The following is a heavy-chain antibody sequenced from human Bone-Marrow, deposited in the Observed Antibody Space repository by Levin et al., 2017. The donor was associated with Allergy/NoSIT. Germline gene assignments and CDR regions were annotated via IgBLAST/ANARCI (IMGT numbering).Heavy chain of an antibody. V-gene: IGHV4-30-2*01. CDR1: RGSISSGGYT. CDR3: ARGARPGLRLEELSIFDI. J-gene: IGHJ3*02. CDR2: IYHSGNP. Sequence: SQTLSLTCAVSRGSISSGGYTWNWIRQPPGKGLEWIGYIYHSGNPFYNPSLKSRVTISVDRSKNQFSMKLTSVTAADTAVYHCARGARPGLRLEELSIFDIWGQGTMVSVSS. D-gene: IGHD3-16*02.